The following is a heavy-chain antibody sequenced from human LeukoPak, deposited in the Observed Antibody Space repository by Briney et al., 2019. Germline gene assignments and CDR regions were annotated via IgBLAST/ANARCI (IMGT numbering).Heavy chain of an antibody. Sequence: ASVKVSCKASGYTFTSYDINWVRQATGQGLEWMGWMNPNSGNTGYAQKFQGRVTMTRNTSISTAYMGLSSLRSEDTAVYYCARGGSDLSAQDYYYYMDVWGKGTRSPSP. J-gene: IGHJ6*03. CDR3: ARGGSDLSAQDYYYYMDV. CDR1: GYTFTSYD. V-gene: IGHV1-8*01. CDR2: MNPNSGNT.